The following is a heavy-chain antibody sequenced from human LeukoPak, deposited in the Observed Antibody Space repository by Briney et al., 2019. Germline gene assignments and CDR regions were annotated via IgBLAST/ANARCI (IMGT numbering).Heavy chain of an antibody. V-gene: IGHV4-59*01. CDR1: GGSISSYY. CDR3: AREHYYDSSGLFFDY. CDR2: IYYSGST. D-gene: IGHD3-22*01. Sequence: SETPSLTCTISGGSISSYYWSWIRQPPGKGLEWIGYIYYSGSTNYNPSLKSRVTISVDTSKNQFSLKLSSVTAADTAVYYCAREHYYDSSGLFFDYWGQGTLVTVSS. J-gene: IGHJ4*02.